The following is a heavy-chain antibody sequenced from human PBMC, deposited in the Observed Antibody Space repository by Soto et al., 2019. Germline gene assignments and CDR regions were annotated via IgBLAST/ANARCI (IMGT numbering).Heavy chain of an antibody. V-gene: IGHV3-30*18. D-gene: IGHD6-13*01. CDR1: GFTISNYG. Sequence: GGSLRLSCAASGFTISNYGVHWVRQAPGKGPEWVAVISYDGTITYYADSVKGRFTISRDNSKNTLYLQMNSLRAEDAAVYYCAKDLTGVDLYSSSWYYYYYGMDVWGQGTTVTVSS. J-gene: IGHJ6*02. CDR3: AKDLTGVDLYSSSWYYYYYGMDV. CDR2: ISYDGTIT.